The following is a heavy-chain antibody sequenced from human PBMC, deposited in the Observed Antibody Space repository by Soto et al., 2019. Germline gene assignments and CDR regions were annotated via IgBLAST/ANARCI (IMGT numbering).Heavy chain of an antibody. D-gene: IGHD3-3*01. CDR3: AKHDFWTLYNTGLDS. V-gene: IGHV3-23*01. J-gene: IGHJ4*02. CDR2: ISGSGGDT. CDR1: GFTFTSYA. Sequence: PGGSLRLSCSASGFTFTSYAMSWVRQAPGKGLEWVSGISGSGGDTKSADSVKGRFTISRDNFKNMLYLQMNSLRAEDTAVYYCAKHDFWTLYNTGLDSWGQGTRVTVSS.